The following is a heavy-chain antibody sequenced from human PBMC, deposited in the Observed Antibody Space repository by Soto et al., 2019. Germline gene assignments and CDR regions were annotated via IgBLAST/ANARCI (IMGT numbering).Heavy chain of an antibody. CDR2: ISRGSETI. Sequence: GGSLRLSCTASGFTFSNYNMNWVRQAPGKGLEWVSYISRGSETIYYANSVKGRFTISRDDAKNSLFLQMNTLRADDTAVYYCARGFSGGQLVRFAFDIWGPGTVVTVSS. D-gene: IGHD6-6*01. CDR1: GFTFSNYN. V-gene: IGHV3-48*01. J-gene: IGHJ3*02. CDR3: ARGFSGGQLVRFAFDI.